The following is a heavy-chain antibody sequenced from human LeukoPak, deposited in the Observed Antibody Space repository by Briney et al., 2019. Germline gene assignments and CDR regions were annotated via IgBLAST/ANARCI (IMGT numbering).Heavy chain of an antibody. CDR3: ARDLGYSSSWYSPLDY. D-gene: IGHD6-13*01. J-gene: IGHJ4*02. CDR2: IYTSGST. CDR1: GGSISSYY. Sequence: SETLSLTCTVSGGSISSYYWSWIRQPAGKGLEWIGRIYTSGSTNYNPSLKSRVTMSVDTSKNQFSLKLSSVTAADTAVYYCARDLGYSSSWYSPLDYWGQGTLVTVSS. V-gene: IGHV4-4*07.